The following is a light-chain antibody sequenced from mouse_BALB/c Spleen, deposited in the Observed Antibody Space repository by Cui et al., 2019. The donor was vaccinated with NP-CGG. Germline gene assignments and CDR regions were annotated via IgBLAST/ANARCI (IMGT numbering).Light chain of an antibody. Sequence: QAVVTQASALPTSPGKTVTLTCRSSTGAVTTSNYANWVQEKPDHLFTGLIGGTNNRAPGVPARFSGSLIGDKAALTITGAQTEDEAIYFCALWYSNHWVFGGGTKLTVL. CDR2: GTN. CDR1: TGAVTTSNY. CDR3: ALWYSNHWV. J-gene: IGLJ1*01. V-gene: IGLV1*01.